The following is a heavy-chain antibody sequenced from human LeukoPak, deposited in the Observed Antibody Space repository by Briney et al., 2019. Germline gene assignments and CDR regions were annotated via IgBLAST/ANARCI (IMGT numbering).Heavy chain of an antibody. CDR1: GGSFSGYY. V-gene: IGHV4-34*01. J-gene: IGHJ5*02. Sequence: PSETLSLTCAVYGGSFSGYYWSWIRQPPGKGLEWIGEINHSGSTNYNPSLKSRVTISVDTSKNQFSLKLRSVTAADTAVYYCARLGCSGSSCYAVGDWFDPWGQGTLVTVSS. D-gene: IGHD2-15*01. CDR2: INHSGST. CDR3: ARLGCSGSSCYAVGDWFDP.